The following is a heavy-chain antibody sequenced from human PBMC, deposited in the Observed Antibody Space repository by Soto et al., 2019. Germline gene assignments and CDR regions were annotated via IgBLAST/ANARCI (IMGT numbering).Heavy chain of an antibody. D-gene: IGHD3-10*01. CDR1: GGSFSDYY. V-gene: IGHV4-34*01. Sequence: SETLSLTCAVYGGSFSDYYWTWIRQPPGKGLEWIGEIHHSGSTNYNPSLKSRVTISLDTSKNQFSLKLSSVTAADAAVYYCASYGRGTYYYGYYFPQWGQGTPVTVSS. J-gene: IGHJ4*02. CDR3: ASYGRGTYYYGYYFPQ. CDR2: IHHSGST.